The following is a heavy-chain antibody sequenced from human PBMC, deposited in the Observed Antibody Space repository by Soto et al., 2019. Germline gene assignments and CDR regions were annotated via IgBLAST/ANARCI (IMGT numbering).Heavy chain of an antibody. D-gene: IGHD3-10*01. J-gene: IGHJ4*02. CDR3: ARDHGGDC. CDR1: GGSISSSSYY. Sequence: SETLSLTCTVSGGSISSSSYYWGWIRQPPGKGLEWIGSIYYSGSTYYNPSLKSRVAISVDTSKNQFSLKLSSVTAADTAVYYCARDHGGDCWGQGTLVTVSS. V-gene: IGHV4-39*07. CDR2: IYYSGST.